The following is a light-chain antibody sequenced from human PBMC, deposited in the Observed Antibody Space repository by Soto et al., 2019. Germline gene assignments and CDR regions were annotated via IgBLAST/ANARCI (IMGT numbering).Light chain of an antibody. CDR1: QDINSY. CDR2: AAS. V-gene: IGKV1-9*01. J-gene: IGKJ1*01. CDR3: QQLSVYPRT. Sequence: DIQLTQSPSFVSASVGDRVTVTCRAGQDINSYVAWYQQKPGTAPKLLIYAASTLHSAVPARFSGGGSGTEFTLTISSLQPEDLATYYCQQLSVYPRTFGQGTKVEL.